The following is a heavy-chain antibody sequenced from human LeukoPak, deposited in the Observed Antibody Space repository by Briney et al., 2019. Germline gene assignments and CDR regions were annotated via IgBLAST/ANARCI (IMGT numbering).Heavy chain of an antibody. J-gene: IGHJ4*02. V-gene: IGHV3-48*03. CDR3: AREGVNTSGLDY. CDR1: GFTFSNYD. CDR2: ISNSGSIV. Sequence: GGSLRLSCAASGFTFSNYDMNWVRQAPGKGLEWVSYISNSGSIVYYADSVKGRFTISRDNAKKTLFLQLNSLRAGDTAVYFCAREGVNTSGLDYWGQGTLVTVSS. D-gene: IGHD3-16*01.